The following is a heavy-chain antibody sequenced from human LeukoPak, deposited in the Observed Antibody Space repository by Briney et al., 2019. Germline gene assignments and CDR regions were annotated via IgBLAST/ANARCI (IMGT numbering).Heavy chain of an antibody. CDR1: GGSISSYY. D-gene: IGHD1-1*01. J-gene: IGHJ5*02. V-gene: IGHV4-59*01. CDR3: ARAPGGWFDP. Sequence: PSETLSLTCTVPGGSISSYYWSWIRQPPGKGLEWIGYIYYSGSTNYNPSLKSRVTISVDTSKNQFSLKLSSVTAADTAVYYCARAPGGWFDPWGQGTLVTVSS. CDR2: IYYSGST.